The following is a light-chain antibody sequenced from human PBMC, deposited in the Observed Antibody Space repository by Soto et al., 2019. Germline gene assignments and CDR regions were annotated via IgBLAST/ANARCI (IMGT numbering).Light chain of an antibody. CDR2: NND. Sequence: QSVLTQPPSASGTPGQSVTISCSGSSSNIGSNTVNWYQQPSGAAPKLLIHNNDQRPSGVPDRFSGSKSDTSASLAISGLQSADEADYYCAAWDDSLTAVLFGGGTQLTVL. CDR1: SSNIGSNT. V-gene: IGLV1-44*01. CDR3: AAWDDSLTAVL. J-gene: IGLJ3*02.